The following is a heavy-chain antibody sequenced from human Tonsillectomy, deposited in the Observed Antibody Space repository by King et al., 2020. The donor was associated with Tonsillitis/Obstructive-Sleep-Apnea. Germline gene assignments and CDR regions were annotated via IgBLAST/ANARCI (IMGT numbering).Heavy chain of an antibody. Sequence: VQLQQWGAGLLKPSETLSLTCAVYGGSFSGYYWSWIRQPPGKGLEWIGEINHSGSTNYNPSLQSRVTISVDTSKNQFSLKLSSVTAADTAVYYCASSHMITFGGVIGWGQGTLVTVSS. CDR2: INHSGST. V-gene: IGHV4-34*01. J-gene: IGHJ4*02. CDR1: GGSFSGYY. D-gene: IGHD3-16*01. CDR3: ASSHMITFGGVIG.